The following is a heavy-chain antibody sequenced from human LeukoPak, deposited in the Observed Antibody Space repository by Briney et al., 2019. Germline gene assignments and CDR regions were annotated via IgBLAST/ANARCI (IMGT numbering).Heavy chain of an antibody. Sequence: GSLRLSCTASGFTFSTYSMNWVRQPPGKGLEWIGEINHSGSTNYNPSLKSRVTISVDTSKNQFSLKLSSVTAADTAVYYCARGGFMPAARYYYYYYGMDVWGQGTTVTVSS. J-gene: IGHJ6*02. CDR1: GFTFSTYS. CDR3: ARGGFMPAARYYYYYYGMDV. D-gene: IGHD2-2*01. V-gene: IGHV4-34*01. CDR2: INHSGST.